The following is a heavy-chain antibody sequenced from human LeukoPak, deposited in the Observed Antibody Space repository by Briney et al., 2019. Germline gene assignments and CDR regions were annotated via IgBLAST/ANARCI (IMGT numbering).Heavy chain of an antibody. CDR2: VYATGGVA. V-gene: IGHV1-46*01. J-gene: IGHJ4*02. Sequence: GASVKVSCKASGHTFTNYHIHWVRQAPGQGVEWMGAVYATGGVAINTQTFPVRVTMTRDTSTGTVYMELSSLRFEDTAIYYYATEAPRSYYFDYWGQGIQVTVSS. CDR3: ATEAPRSYYFDY. CDR1: GHTFTNYH.